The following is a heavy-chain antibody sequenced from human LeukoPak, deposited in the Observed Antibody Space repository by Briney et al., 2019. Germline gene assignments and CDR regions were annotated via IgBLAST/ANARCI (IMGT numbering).Heavy chain of an antibody. D-gene: IGHD6-19*01. CDR1: GFTFSSYA. J-gene: IGHJ6*02. CDR3: AKGPDQWLLSYYYYGMDV. CDR2: IIGSGGST. V-gene: IGHV3-23*01. Sequence: PGGSLRLSCAASGFTFSSYAMSWVRQAPGKGLEWVSAIIGSGGSTYYADSVKGRFTVSRDNSKNTLYLQMNSLRAEDTAVYYCAKGPDQWLLSYYYYGMDVWGQGTTVTVSS.